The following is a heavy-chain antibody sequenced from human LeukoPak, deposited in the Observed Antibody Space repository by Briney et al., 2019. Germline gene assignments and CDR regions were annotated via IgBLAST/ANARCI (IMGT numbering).Heavy chain of an antibody. V-gene: IGHV1-18*01. CDR3: ARERSTRGYSYGRADAFDI. J-gene: IGHJ3*02. D-gene: IGHD5-18*01. CDR2: ISAYNGNT. CDR1: GYTLTELS. Sequence: ASVKVSCKVSGYTLTELSMHWVRQAPGQGLEWMGWISAYNGNTNYAQKLQGRVTMTTDTSTSTAYMELRSLRSDDTAVYYCARERSTRGYSYGRADAFDIWGQGTMVTVSS.